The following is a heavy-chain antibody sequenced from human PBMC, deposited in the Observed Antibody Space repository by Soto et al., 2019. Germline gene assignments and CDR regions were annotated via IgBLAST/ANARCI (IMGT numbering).Heavy chain of an antibody. CDR1: GDSVSSNSAA. CDR3: ARTPRDSGWYPSCYFDY. Sequence: SQTLSLTCAISGDSVSSNSAAWNWIRQSPSRGLEWLGRTYYRSKWYNDYAASVKSRITINPDTSKNQFSLQLNSVTPEDTAVYYCARTPRDSGWYPSCYFDYWGQGTLVTVSS. J-gene: IGHJ4*02. V-gene: IGHV6-1*01. D-gene: IGHD6-19*01. CDR2: TYYRSKWYN.